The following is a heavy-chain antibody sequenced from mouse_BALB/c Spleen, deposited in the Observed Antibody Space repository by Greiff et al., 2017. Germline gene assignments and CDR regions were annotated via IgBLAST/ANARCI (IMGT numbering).Heavy chain of an antibody. D-gene: IGHD1-1*01. CDR2: ISYSGST. Sequence: EVKVEESGPGLVKPSQSLSLTCTVTGYSITSDYAWNWIRQFPGNKLEWMGYISYSGSTSYNPSLKSRISITRDTSKNQFFLQLNSVTTEDTATYYCARAGGSTLYFDYWGQGTTLTVSS. CDR1: GYSITSDYA. J-gene: IGHJ2*01. V-gene: IGHV3-2*02. CDR3: ARAGGSTLYFDY.